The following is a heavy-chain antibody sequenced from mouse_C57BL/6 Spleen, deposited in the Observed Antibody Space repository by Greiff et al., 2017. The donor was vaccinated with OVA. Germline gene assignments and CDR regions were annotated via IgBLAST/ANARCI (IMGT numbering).Heavy chain of an antibody. CDR3: ARRSSYDDY. J-gene: IGHJ2*01. CDR2: IDPSDSYT. Sequence: VQLQQPGAELVMPGASVKLSCKASGYTFTSYWMHWVKQRPGQGLEWIGEIDPSDSYTNYNQKFKGKSTLTVDKSSSTAYMQLSSLTSEDSAVYYCARRSSYDDYWGQGTTLTVSS. D-gene: IGHD1-1*01. V-gene: IGHV1-69*01. CDR1: GYTFTSYW.